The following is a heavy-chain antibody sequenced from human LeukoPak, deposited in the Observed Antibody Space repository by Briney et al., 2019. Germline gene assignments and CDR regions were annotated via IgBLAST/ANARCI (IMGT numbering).Heavy chain of an antibody. V-gene: IGHV4-38-2*02. CDR2: IHHSGSA. CDR3: VRVQRGSYGIFDS. CDR1: GYYISGPYY. J-gene: IGHJ4*02. Sequence: SKTLSLACTVSGYYISGPYYWGWIRQAPGKGLEWIGTIHHSGSAYYNPSLKSRLTISVDLSNNQFSLKVTSVTAADTAMFYCVRVQRGSYGIFDSWGQGTLVAVSS. D-gene: IGHD1-26*01.